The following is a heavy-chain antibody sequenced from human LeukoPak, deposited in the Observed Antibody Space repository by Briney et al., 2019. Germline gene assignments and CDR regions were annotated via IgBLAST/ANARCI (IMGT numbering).Heavy chain of an antibody. J-gene: IGHJ4*02. CDR2: IRYDGSNK. Sequence: PGRSLRLACAVSGFTFSTYGMHWVRQAPGKGLEWVAFIRYDGSNKYYADSVKGRFTLSRDNSKNTLYLQMNSLRTEDTALYYCAKDILYGPYGKYCSSTSCFYPAPGFDYWGQGTLVTVSS. V-gene: IGHV3-30*02. CDR3: AKDILYGPYGKYCSSTSCFYPAPGFDY. D-gene: IGHD2-2*01. CDR1: GFTFSTYG.